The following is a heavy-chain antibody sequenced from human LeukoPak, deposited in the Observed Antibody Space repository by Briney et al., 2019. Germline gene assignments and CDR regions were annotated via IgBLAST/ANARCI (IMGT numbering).Heavy chain of an antibody. D-gene: IGHD1-1*01. V-gene: IGHV3-15*01. CDR2: LKSKGGGETA. CDR1: GCNFNDAW. Sequence: GGSLRLSCATSGCNFNDAWMSWVRQAPGGGLEWVGRLKSKGGGETADYGAAVKGRFTISRDDSKSTLYLQMNSLKNEDTAVYFCSWELDVSFGRRLESWGQGTLVTVAS. CDR3: SWELDVSFGRRLES. J-gene: IGHJ4*02.